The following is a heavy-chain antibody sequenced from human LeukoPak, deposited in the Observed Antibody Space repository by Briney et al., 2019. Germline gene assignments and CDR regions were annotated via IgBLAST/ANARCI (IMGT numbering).Heavy chain of an antibody. CDR3: ARGGHWFDP. V-gene: IGHV3-48*03. Sequence: SLRLSCAASGFTFSDYEMNWVRQAPGKGLEWVSYISESGSTIYYADSVKGRFTISRDNAKNTLYLQMNTLRAEDTAVYYCARGGHWFDPWGQGTLVTVSS. CDR1: GFTFSDYE. CDR2: ISESGSTI. J-gene: IGHJ5*02.